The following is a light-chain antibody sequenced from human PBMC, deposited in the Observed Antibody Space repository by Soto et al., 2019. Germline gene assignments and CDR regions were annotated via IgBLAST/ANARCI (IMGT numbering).Light chain of an antibody. CDR1: QSIRNW. J-gene: IGKJ1*01. CDR2: KAS. Sequence: DIQMTQSPSTLSASVGDRVTITCRASQSIRNWLAWYQQKSGKAPKLLIYKASNLESGVPSRFSGSGSGTEFTLTISSLQPDDFATYYCQQYNSYSRTFGQGTKVEIK. V-gene: IGKV1-5*03. CDR3: QQYNSYSRT.